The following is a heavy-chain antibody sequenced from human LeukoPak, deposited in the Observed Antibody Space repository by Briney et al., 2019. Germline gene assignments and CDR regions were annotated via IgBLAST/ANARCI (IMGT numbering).Heavy chain of an antibody. Sequence: SVKVSCKASGGTFSSYAISWVRQAPGQGLEWMGGIIPIFGTANYAQKFQGRVTITADESTSTAYMELSSLRSEDTAVYYCALMIPFGGVFVGDYWGQGTLVTVSS. CDR1: GGTFSSYA. CDR2: IIPIFGTA. V-gene: IGHV1-69*13. CDR3: ALMIPFGGVFVGDY. D-gene: IGHD3-16*02. J-gene: IGHJ4*02.